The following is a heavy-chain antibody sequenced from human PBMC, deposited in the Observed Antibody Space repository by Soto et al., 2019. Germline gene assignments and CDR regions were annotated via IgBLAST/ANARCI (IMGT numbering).Heavy chain of an antibody. Sequence: QLQLQESGPGLVKPSETLSLTCTVSGGSISSSSYYWGWIRQPPGKGLEWIGSIYYSGSTYYNPSLKSRVTISVDTSKNQFSLKLSSVTAADTAVYYCARQGGYSQEGVVGYWGQGTLVTVSS. CDR1: GGSISSSSYY. CDR3: ARQGGYSQEGVVGY. V-gene: IGHV4-39*01. D-gene: IGHD5-18*01. J-gene: IGHJ4*02. CDR2: IYYSGST.